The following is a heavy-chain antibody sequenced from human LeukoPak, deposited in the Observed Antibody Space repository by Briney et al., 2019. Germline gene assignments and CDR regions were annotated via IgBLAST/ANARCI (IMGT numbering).Heavy chain of an antibody. V-gene: IGHV3-23*01. CDR1: GFTLRNFA. D-gene: IGHD3-16*01. CDR3: ARVRWGGLYYFDY. Sequence: GGSLRLSCAASGFTLRNFAMSWVRQAPGKGLEWVSAISGSGGSTYYADSVKGRFTISRDNAKNTLYLQMNSLRAEDTAVYYCARVRWGGLYYFDYWGQGTLVTVSS. J-gene: IGHJ4*02. CDR2: ISGSGGST.